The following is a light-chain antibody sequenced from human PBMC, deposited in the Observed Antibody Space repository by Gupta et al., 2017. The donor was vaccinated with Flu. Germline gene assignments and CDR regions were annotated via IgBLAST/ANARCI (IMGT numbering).Light chain of an antibody. Sequence: IVLTHSPGTLSLSPRERASLSCRASQSVSSSYLAWYQQKPGQAPRLLIYGSSSRATGIPDRFSGSGSGTDFTLTTSRLEPEDFAVYYCQQCGSSPITFGQGTRLEIK. CDR2: GSS. CDR3: QQCGSSPIT. J-gene: IGKJ5*01. V-gene: IGKV3-20*01. CDR1: QSVSSSY.